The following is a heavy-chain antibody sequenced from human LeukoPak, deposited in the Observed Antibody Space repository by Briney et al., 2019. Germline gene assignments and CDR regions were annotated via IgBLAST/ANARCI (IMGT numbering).Heavy chain of an antibody. CDR2: VLASGGRT. CDR1: GFTFSSYA. Sequence: GGSLRLSCAASGFTFSSYAMGWVHQPPGKGLEWVSAVLASGGRTFYADSVKGRFTISRDNSKNTLYLQMNSLRAEDTAVYYCAKYYKLSGYYLGGYDYWGQGTLVTVSS. CDR3: AKYYKLSGYYLGGYDY. J-gene: IGHJ4*02. V-gene: IGHV3-23*01. D-gene: IGHD3-22*01.